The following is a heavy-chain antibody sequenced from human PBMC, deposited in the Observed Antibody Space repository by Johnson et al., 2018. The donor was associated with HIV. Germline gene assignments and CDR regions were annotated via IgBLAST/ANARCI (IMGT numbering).Heavy chain of an antibody. D-gene: IGHD6-13*01. CDR2: IYSGGST. CDR3: AREGGYSSSWYGGYGREDAFDI. Sequence: VQLVESGGGLVKPGGSLRLSCAASGFTLDDYGMSWVRQVPGKGLEWVSVIYSGGSTYYADSVKGRFTISRDNSKNTLYLQMNSLRAEDTAVYYCAREGGYSSSWYGGYGREDAFDICGQGTMVTVSS. V-gene: IGHV3-66*01. J-gene: IGHJ3*02. CDR1: GFTLDDYG.